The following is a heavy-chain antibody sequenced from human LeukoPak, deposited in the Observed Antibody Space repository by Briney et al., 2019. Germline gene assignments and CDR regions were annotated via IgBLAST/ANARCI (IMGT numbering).Heavy chain of an antibody. CDR3: AKGYCSSTRCAFDI. J-gene: IGHJ3*02. CDR1: GVPYDEYA. CDR2: ISWSSGII. D-gene: IGHD2-2*01. Sequence: PGSSVSLLCGLWGVPYDEYAMHWVRQAPGKGVDCVSGISWSSGIIVYAESVKCRFTISRDNAKSTLYLQMNSLRAEDMALYYCAKGYCSSTRCAFDIWGQGTMVTVSS. V-gene: IGHV3-9*03.